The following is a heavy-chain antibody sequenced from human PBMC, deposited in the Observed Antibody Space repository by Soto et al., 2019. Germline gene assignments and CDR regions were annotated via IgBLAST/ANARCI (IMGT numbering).Heavy chain of an antibody. CDR3: ARDLSALHYYGMDV. CDR1: GGSVSSGSYY. CDR2: IYYSGST. V-gene: IGHV4-61*01. Sequence: QVQLQESGPGLVKPSETLSLTCTVSGGSVSSGSYYWSWIRQPPGKGLEWIGYIYYSGSTNYNPSLKSRVTISVDTSKNQFSLKLSSVTAADTAVYYCARDLSALHYYGMDVWGQGTTVTVSS. J-gene: IGHJ6*02.